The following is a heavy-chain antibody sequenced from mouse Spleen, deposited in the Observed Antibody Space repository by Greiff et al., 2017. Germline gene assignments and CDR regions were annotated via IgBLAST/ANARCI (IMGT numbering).Heavy chain of an antibody. Sequence: EVMLVESGGGLVKPGGSLKLSCAASGFTFSSYAMSWVRQTPEKRLEWVATISSGGSYTYYPDSVKGRFTISRDNAKNTLYLQMSSLRSEDTAMYYCARDDYEAYWGQGTLVTVSA. V-gene: IGHV5-9-1*01. CDR3: ARDDYEAY. D-gene: IGHD2-4*01. CDR2: ISSGGSYT. CDR1: GFTFSSYA. J-gene: IGHJ3*01.